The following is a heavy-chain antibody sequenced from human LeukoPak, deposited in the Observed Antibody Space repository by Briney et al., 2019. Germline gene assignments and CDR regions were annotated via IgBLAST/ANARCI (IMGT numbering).Heavy chain of an antibody. D-gene: IGHD6-13*01. J-gene: IGHJ4*01. V-gene: IGHV3-7*01. CDR1: GFTFSSYW. CDR2: IRQDGGEK. CDR3: ARDGTAAGLYFDL. Sequence: GGSLRLSCAVSGFTFSSYWMNWVRQAPGKGLEWVASIRQDGGEKSYVDSVKGRFTISRDNTKNSLYLQMSSLRAEDTAVYYYARDGTAAGLYFDLWGQGTLVTVSS.